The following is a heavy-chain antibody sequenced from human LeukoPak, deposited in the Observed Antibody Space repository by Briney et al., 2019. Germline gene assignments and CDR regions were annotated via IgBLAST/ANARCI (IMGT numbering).Heavy chain of an antibody. CDR2: IYHSGST. Sequence: PSGTLSLTCAVSGGSISSSNWWSWVRQPPGQGLKWIGEIYHSGSTNYNPSLKSRVTISVDKSKNQFSLKLTSVTAADTAAYYCARQGDSGWYYFDYWGQGTLVTVSS. V-gene: IGHV4-4*02. J-gene: IGHJ4*02. D-gene: IGHD6-19*01. CDR1: GGSISSSNW. CDR3: ARQGDSGWYYFDY.